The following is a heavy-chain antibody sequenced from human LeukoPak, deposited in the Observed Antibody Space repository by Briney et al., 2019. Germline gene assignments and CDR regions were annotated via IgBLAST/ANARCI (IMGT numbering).Heavy chain of an antibody. J-gene: IGHJ4*02. CDR2: ISGSGGST. D-gene: IGHD4-17*01. CDR3: VRGGRVTTVINY. V-gene: IGHV3-23*01. Sequence: GGSLRPSCAASGFTFSTYAMSWVRQAPGKGLEWVSSISGSGGSTYYADSVKGRFTISRDNSKNTLYLQMNSLRVEDTAVYYCVRGGRVTTVINYWGQGTLVTVSS. CDR1: GFTFSTYA.